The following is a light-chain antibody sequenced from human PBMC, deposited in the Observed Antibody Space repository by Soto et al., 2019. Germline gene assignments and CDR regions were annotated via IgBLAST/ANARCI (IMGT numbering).Light chain of an antibody. CDR1: QNINEY. J-gene: IGKJ4*01. CDR3: QERRDWPLT. Sequence: EIVLTQSPATLSLSPGERATLSCRASQNINEYLIWYQQKPGQAPMLLIHDASKRATGIPARFSGSGSGTDSTLTISSLEPEDGAVYYCQERRDWPLTFGGGTKVE. CDR2: DAS. V-gene: IGKV3-11*01.